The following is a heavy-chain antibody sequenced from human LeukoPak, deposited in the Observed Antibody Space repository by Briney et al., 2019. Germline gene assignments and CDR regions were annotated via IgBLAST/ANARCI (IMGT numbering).Heavy chain of an antibody. CDR3: ATTSPNVLLWFGELFYFDY. V-gene: IGHV4-39*01. J-gene: IGHJ4*02. D-gene: IGHD3-10*01. CDR2: IYYSGST. Sequence: SETLSLTCTVSGGSISCSSYYWGWIRQPPGKGLEWFGSIYYSGSTYYNPSLKSRVTISVDTSKNQFSLKLSSVTAADTAVYYCATTSPNVLLWFGELFYFDYWGQGTLVTVSS. CDR1: GGSISCSSYY.